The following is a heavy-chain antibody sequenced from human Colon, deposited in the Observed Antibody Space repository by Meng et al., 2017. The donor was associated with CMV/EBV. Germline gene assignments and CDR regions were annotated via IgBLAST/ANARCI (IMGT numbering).Heavy chain of an antibody. CDR3: TRRSGGGMDV. CDR1: GFTFSSYW. V-gene: IGHV3-73*01. Sequence: GGSLRLSCAASGFTFSSYWMSWVRQASGKGLEWVGRIRSKANSYATTYAASVKGRFTISRDDSKNTAYLQLNSLKTEDTAVYYCTRRSGGGMDVWGQGTTVTVSS. J-gene: IGHJ6*02. D-gene: IGHD3-10*01. CDR2: IRSKANSYAT.